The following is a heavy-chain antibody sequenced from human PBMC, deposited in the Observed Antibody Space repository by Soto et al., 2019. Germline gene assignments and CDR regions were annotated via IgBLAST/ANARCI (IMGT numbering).Heavy chain of an antibody. CDR3: ARGRLIYSNTGNWFDP. Sequence: GASVKVSCKASGYTFTSYYMHWVRQAPGQGLEWMGIINPSGGSTSYAQKFQGRVTMTRDTSTSTVYMELSSLGSEDTAVYYCARGRLIYSNTGNWFDPWGQGTLVTVSS. J-gene: IGHJ5*02. CDR1: GYTFTSYY. V-gene: IGHV1-46*01. D-gene: IGHD4-4*01. CDR2: INPSGGST.